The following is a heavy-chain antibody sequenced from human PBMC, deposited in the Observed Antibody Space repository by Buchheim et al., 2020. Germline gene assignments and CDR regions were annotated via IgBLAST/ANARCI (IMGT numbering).Heavy chain of an antibody. J-gene: IGHJ5*02. CDR2: ISDIGRDI. Sequence: EVQLLQSGGGLVQPGGSLRLSCAASGFTFSSYAMSWVRQAPGKGLEWVSSISDIGRDIFYADSVKGRFTMSRDKAKNSLYLQMNSLRAEDTAIYYCARSGGVTKVGLGNWFDPWGQGIL. CDR3: ARSGGVTKVGLGNWFDP. V-gene: IGHV3-23*01. D-gene: IGHD4-11*01. CDR1: GFTFSSYA.